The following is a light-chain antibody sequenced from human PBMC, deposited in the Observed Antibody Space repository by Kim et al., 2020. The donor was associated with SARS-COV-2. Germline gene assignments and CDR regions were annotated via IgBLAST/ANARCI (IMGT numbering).Light chain of an antibody. CDR2: GAS. V-gene: IGKV1-27*01. CDR3: QQYNSAPYT. J-gene: IGKJ2*01. CDR1: QGISKY. Sequence: DIQMTQSPSSLSASVGDRVTITCRASQGISKYVAWYQQKPGKVPKLLIYGASTLQSGVPSRFSGSGSGTDFTLTISSLQPEDVATYYCQQYNSAPYTFGQGTKLEI.